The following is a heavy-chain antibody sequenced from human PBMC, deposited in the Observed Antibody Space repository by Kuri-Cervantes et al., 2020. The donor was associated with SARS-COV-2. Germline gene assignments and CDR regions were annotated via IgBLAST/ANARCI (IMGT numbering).Heavy chain of an antibody. V-gene: IGHV3-73*01. D-gene: IGHD7-27*01. CDR2: VRGKANNYAT. J-gene: IGHJ4*02. Sequence: GGSLRLSCEVSGFLFSASAIHWVRQASGKGLEWVGRVRGKANNYATAYAASVKGRFTISRDDSKNTAYLQMNSLKTEDTAVYYCARDLRLGKSLDYWGQGTLVTVSS. CDR3: ARDLRLGKSLDY. CDR1: GFLFSASA.